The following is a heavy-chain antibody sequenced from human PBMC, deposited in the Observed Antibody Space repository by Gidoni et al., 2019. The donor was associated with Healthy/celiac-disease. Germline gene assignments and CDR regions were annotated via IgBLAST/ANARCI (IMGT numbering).Heavy chain of an antibody. D-gene: IGHD2-2*01. J-gene: IGHJ4*02. V-gene: IGHV4-34*01. CDR2: INHSGST. Sequence: QVQLQQWGAGLLKPSETLSLTCAVYGGSFSGYYWRWIRQPPGKGLEWIGEINHSGSTNYNPSLKSRVAISVDTSKNQFSLNLSSVTAADTAVYYCARGNCSSTSCYGFDYWGQGTLVTVSS. CDR3: ARGNCSSTSCYGFDY. CDR1: GGSFSGYY.